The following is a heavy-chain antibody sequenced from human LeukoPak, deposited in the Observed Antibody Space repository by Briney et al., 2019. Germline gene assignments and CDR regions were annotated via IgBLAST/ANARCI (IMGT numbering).Heavy chain of an antibody. CDR3: ASGDYDILTGYYSLVDY. CDR2: IYYSGST. Sequence: SETLSLTCTVSGGSISSSSYYWGWIRQPPGKGLEWIGSIYYSGSTYYNPSLKSRVTISVDTSKNQFSLKLSSVTAADTAVYYCASGDYDILTGYYSLVDYWGQGTLVTVSS. J-gene: IGHJ4*02. CDR1: GGSISSSSYY. V-gene: IGHV4-39*01. D-gene: IGHD3-9*01.